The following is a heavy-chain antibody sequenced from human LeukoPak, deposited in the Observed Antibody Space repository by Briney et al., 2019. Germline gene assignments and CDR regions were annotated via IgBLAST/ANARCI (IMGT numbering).Heavy chain of an antibody. CDR1: GYTFTSYG. J-gene: IGHJ4*02. D-gene: IGHD5-24*01. V-gene: IGHV1-18*01. CDR3: ARDKRGDGYNPY. CDR2: ISAYNSNT. Sequence: ASVKVSCKASGYTFTSYGISWVRQAPGQGLEWMGWISAYNSNTNYAQKLQGRVTMTTDTSTSTAYMELRSLRSDDTAVYYCARDKRGDGYNPYWGQGTLVTVSS.